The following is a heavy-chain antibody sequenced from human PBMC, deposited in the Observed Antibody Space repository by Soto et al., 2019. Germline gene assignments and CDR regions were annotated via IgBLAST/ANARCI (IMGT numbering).Heavy chain of an antibody. D-gene: IGHD5-12*01. CDR3: ARSPQMATIRYYFDY. V-gene: IGHV5-51*01. J-gene: IGHJ4*02. CDR2: ICPGDSDT. CDR1: GYSFTSYW. Sequence: PGESLKISCKGSGYSFTSYWIGWVRQMPGKGLEWMGIICPGDSDTRYSPSFQGQVTISADKSISTAYLQWSSLKASDTAMYYCARSPQMATIRYYFDYWGQGTLVTVSS.